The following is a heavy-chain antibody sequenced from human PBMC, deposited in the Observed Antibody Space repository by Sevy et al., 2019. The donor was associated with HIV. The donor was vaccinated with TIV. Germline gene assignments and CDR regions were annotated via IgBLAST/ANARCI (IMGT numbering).Heavy chain of an antibody. CDR2: IRYDGSNK. Sequence: GGSLRLSCAASGFTFSSYGMHWVRQAPGKGLEWVAFIRYDGSNKYYADSVKGRFTISRDNSKNTLYLQMNSLRAEDTAVYYCAKVGGCSSTSCYHYYYYMDVWGKGTTVTVSS. V-gene: IGHV3-30*02. J-gene: IGHJ6*03. D-gene: IGHD2-2*01. CDR1: GFTFSSYG. CDR3: AKVGGCSSTSCYHYYYYMDV.